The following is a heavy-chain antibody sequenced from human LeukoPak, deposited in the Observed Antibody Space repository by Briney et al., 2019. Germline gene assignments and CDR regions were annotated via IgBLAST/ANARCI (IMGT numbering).Heavy chain of an antibody. D-gene: IGHD3-9*01. CDR2: ISAYNGNT. CDR1: GYTFTSYG. J-gene: IGHJ4*02. V-gene: IGHV1-18*04. Sequence: ASVKVSRKASGYTFTSYGISWVRQAPGQGLEWMGWISAYNGNTNYAQKLQGRATMTTDTSTSTAYMELRSLRSDDTAVYYCARVTPGGYEGFDWLENFDYWGQGTLVTVSS. CDR3: ARVTPGGYEGFDWLENFDY.